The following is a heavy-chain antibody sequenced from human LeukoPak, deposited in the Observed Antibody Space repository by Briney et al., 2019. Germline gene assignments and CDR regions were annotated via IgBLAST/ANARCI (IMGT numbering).Heavy chain of an antibody. D-gene: IGHD6-13*01. V-gene: IGHV4-34*01. J-gene: IGHJ5*02. CDR2: INHSGST. CDR1: GGSFSTYY. CDR3: ARGSRVAVSGSRPFDP. Sequence: SETLSLTCAVSGGSFSTYYWSLIRQPPGKGLEWIGEINHSGSTKYNPSLKSRVTISIDTSKNQFSLKLNSVTAADTALYYCARGSRVAVSGSRPFDPWGQGTLVTVSS.